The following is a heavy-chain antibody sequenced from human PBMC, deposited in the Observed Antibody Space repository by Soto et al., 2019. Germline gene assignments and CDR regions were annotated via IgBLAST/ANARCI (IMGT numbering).Heavy chain of an antibody. CDR1: GVSLTSHY. CDR2: IYYSGST. Sequence: PSETLSLTCRVSGVSLTSHYWTWIRQSPGKGLEWIGYIYYSGSTNYSPSLKSRLTMSIDTPSNQFSLNLSSVIAADTAIYYCARLRDRSGTASIYNGMDVWGPGTMVTVSS. CDR3: ARLRDRSGTASIYNGMDV. J-gene: IGHJ6*02. V-gene: IGHV4-59*11. D-gene: IGHD3-22*01.